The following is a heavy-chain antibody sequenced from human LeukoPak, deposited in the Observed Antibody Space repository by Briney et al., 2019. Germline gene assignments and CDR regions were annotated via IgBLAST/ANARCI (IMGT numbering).Heavy chain of an antibody. CDR1: GFTFGDYA. Sequence: PGGSLRLSCTASGFTFGDYAMSWFRQAPGKGLEWVGFIRSKAYGGTTEYAASVKGRFTISRDDSKSIAYLQMNSLKTEDTAVYYCTISGGYCGGDCYSVPPLNWFDPWGQGTLVTVSS. CDR2: IRSKAYGGTT. V-gene: IGHV3-49*03. J-gene: IGHJ5*02. D-gene: IGHD2-21*02. CDR3: TISGGYCGGDCYSVPPLNWFDP.